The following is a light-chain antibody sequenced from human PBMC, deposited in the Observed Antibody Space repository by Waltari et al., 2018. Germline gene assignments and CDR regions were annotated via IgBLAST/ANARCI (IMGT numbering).Light chain of an antibody. CDR1: SGHSSNI. V-gene: IGLV4-69*01. J-gene: IGLJ3*02. CDR2: GNSDGSH. Sequence: QLVLTQSPSASASLGASVRLTCTLSSGHSSNIIAWHQPQPEKGPRYLMKGNSDGSHSKGDGIPDRFSGSSSGAERYLTISSLQSEDEADYYCQTGGHGTWVFGGGTKLTVL. CDR3: QTGGHGTWV.